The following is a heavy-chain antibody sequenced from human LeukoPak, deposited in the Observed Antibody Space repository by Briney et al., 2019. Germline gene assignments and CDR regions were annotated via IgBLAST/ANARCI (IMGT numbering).Heavy chain of an antibody. Sequence: GGSLRLSCAASGFTFSSYEMNWVRQAPGKGLECISYISSSGSAKYYADSVKGRFTISRDNAKNSLYLQMNSLRAEDTAVYYCARGHEGDYFYYGLDVWGQGTTVTVSS. V-gene: IGHV3-48*03. J-gene: IGHJ6*02. CDR3: ARGHEGDYFYYGLDV. CDR2: ISSSGSAK. CDR1: GFTFSSYE.